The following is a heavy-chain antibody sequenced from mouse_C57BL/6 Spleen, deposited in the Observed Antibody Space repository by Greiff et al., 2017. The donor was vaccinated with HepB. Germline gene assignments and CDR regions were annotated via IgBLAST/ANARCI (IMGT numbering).Heavy chain of an antibody. CDR3: ARDEEGIYDGHYYAMDY. CDR1: GYTFTEYT. Sequence: QVQLQQSGAELVKPGASVKLSCKASGYTFTEYTIHWVKQRSGQGLEWIGWFYPGSGSIKYNEKYKDKATLTADKSYSTVYMELSRLTSEVSAVYFCARDEEGIYDGHYYAMDYWGQGTSVTVSS. D-gene: IGHD2-3*01. CDR2: FYPGSGSI. V-gene: IGHV1-62-2*01. J-gene: IGHJ4*01.